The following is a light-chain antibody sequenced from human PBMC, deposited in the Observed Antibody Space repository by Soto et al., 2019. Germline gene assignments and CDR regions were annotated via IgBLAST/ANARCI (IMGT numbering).Light chain of an antibody. CDR2: DTS. CDR1: HDIGTY. Sequence: DVQMTQSPSSLSASVGDRVTITCQASHDIGTYLNWYQHKPGKAPKLLIFDTSHLATGVPARFSGSGSDTYFTFTITNLQAEDFAAYHCQQFDSVPLTFGGGTHVEI. CDR3: QQFDSVPLT. J-gene: IGKJ4*01. V-gene: IGKV1-33*01.